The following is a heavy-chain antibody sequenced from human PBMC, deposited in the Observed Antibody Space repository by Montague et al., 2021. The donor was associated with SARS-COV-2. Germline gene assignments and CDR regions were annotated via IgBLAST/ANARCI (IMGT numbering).Heavy chain of an antibody. D-gene: IGHD1-1*01. CDR3: ARGRGTALFRRVYFGMDV. CDR2: INHSGST. J-gene: IGHJ6*02. CDR1: GGSFSGYY. Sequence: SETLSLTCAVYGGSFSGYYWSWIRQPPGKGLEWIGEINHSGSTNCNPSLKSRVTISVDTSKNQFSLKLSPVTAADTAVYYCARGRGTALFRRVYFGMDVWGQGTTVTVSS. V-gene: IGHV4-34*01.